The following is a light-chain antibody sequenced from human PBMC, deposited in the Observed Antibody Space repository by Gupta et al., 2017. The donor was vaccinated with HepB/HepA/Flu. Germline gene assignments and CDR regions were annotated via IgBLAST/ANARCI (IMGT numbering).Light chain of an antibody. CDR1: QGIRND. CDR3: LQDYNYPWT. CDR2: AAS. V-gene: IGKV1-6*01. Sequence: AIQMTQSPSSLSASVGDRVTITCRASQGIRNDLGWYQQKPGKAPKLLIYAASSLQSGVPSRFSGRGSGTDCTLTISRLQPEDFATYYCLQDYNYPWTFGQGTKVEIK. J-gene: IGKJ1*01.